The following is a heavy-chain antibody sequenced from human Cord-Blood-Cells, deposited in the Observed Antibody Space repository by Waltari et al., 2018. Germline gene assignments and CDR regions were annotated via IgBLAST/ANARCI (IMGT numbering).Heavy chain of an antibody. CDR2: INHSGST. CDR3: ARGWFDP. J-gene: IGHJ5*02. CDR1: GGSFIGYY. V-gene: IGHV4-34*01. Sequence: QVQLQQWGAGLLKPSEPLSLTCAVYGGSFIGYYWSWIRQPPGKGLEWIGEINHSGSTNYNPSLKSRVTIAVDTSKNQFSLKLSSVTAADTAVYYCARGWFDPWGQGTLVTVSS.